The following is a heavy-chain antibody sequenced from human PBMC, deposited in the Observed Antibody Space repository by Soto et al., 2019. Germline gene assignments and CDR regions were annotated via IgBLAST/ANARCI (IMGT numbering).Heavy chain of an antibody. V-gene: IGHV4-59*08. J-gene: IGHJ4*02. CDR3: ARLRGGDYGGGDY. Sequence: PSETLSLTCTVSGGSISSYYWSWIRQPPGKGLEWIGCIYYSGSTYYNPSLKSRVTISVDTSKNQFSLKLSSVTAADTAVYYCARLRGGDYGGGDYWGQGTLVTVSS. CDR2: IYYSGST. D-gene: IGHD4-17*01. CDR1: GGSISSYY.